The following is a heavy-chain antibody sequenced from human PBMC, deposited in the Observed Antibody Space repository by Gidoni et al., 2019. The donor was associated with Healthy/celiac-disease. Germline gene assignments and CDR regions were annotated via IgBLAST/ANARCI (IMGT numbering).Heavy chain of an antibody. CDR2: ISAYNGNT. CDR3: ASGYYDFWSGYYDY. CDR1: GSTLTSYG. Sequence: QVQLVQSGAEGKQRVASVKLYCNASGSTLTSYGISWVRQAPGQGLEWMGWISAYNGNTNYAQKLQGRVTMTTDTSTSTAYMELRSLRSDDTAVYYCASGYYDFWSGYYDYWGQGTLVTVSS. V-gene: IGHV1-18*01. D-gene: IGHD3-3*01. J-gene: IGHJ4*02.